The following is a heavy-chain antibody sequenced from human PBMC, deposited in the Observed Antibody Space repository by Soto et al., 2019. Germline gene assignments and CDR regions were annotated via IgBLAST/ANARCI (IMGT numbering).Heavy chain of an antibody. D-gene: IGHD3-22*01. V-gene: IGHV4-59*01. Sequence: SETLSLTCTVSGGTISSYYWSWIRQPPGKGLEWIGYIYYSGSTNYNPSLKSRVTISVDTSKNQFSLKLSSVTAADTAVYYCARTDYYDSSGYYNYWGQGTLVTVSS. CDR2: IYYSGST. CDR1: GGTISSYY. J-gene: IGHJ4*02. CDR3: ARTDYYDSSGYYNY.